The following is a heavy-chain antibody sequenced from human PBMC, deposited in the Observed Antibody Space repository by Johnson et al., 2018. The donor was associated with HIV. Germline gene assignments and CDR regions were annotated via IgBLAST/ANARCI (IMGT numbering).Heavy chain of an antibody. J-gene: IGHJ3*02. CDR3: ARVLVAADYAFDI. V-gene: IGHV3-20*04. CDR1: GFKFSDFY. CDR2: IPWNGGST. D-gene: IGHD1-26*01. Sequence: VYLVESGGGLVKPGGSLRLSCAVPGFKFSDFYMTWIRQVPGTGLEWVSGIPWNGGSTGYADSVKGRFTISRDNAKKSLYLQMNSLRADDTALYYCARVLVAADYAFDIWGQGTMVTVSS.